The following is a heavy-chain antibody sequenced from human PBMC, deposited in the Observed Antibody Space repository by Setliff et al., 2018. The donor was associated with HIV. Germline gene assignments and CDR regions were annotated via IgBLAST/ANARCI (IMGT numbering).Heavy chain of an antibody. D-gene: IGHD3-16*01. CDR3: AKDKSYHDYIWGSSVLAY. V-gene: IGHV3-30*02. Sequence: GGSLRLSCVASGFTFSDNGMVWVRQAPGKGLEWVAFMRYDGSNKDYADSVKGRFTISRDNSKNTLFLQMNSLRPEDTAIYYCAKDKSYHDYIWGSSVLAYWGQGTLVTVSS. J-gene: IGHJ4*02. CDR2: MRYDGSNK. CDR1: GFTFSDNG.